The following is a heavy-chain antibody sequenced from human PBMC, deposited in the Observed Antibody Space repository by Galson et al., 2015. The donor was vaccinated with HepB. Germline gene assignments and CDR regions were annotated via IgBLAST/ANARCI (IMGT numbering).Heavy chain of an antibody. CDR3: AREAPVIAVAGGWFDP. J-gene: IGHJ5*02. CDR1: GYTFTSHY. V-gene: IGHV1-46*03. D-gene: IGHD6-19*01. Sequence: SVKVSCKASGYTFTSHYIHWVRQAPGQGLEWMGIINPSGGSTSYAQKFQGRVTMTRDTSTSTVYMELSSLRSEDTAMYYCAREAPVIAVAGGWFDPWGQGTLVTVSS. CDR2: INPSGGST.